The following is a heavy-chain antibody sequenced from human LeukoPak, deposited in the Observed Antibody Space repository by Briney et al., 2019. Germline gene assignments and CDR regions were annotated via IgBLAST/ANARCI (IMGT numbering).Heavy chain of an antibody. CDR3: ARDLGGSGSYFPFP. CDR2: IYSGGRT. CDR1: GFTVSSNY. D-gene: IGHD3-10*01. Sequence: PGGSLRLSFASSGFTVSSNYMSGVRQAPGKGLEWVSVIYSGGRTYYADSVKGRFTISRDNSKNTLYLQMNSLRAEDTAVYYCARDLGGSGSYFPFPWGQGTLVTVSS. V-gene: IGHV3-53*01. J-gene: IGHJ5*02.